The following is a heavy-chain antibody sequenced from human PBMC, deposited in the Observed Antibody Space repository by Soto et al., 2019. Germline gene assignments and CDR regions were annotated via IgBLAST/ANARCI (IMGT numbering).Heavy chain of an antibody. CDR3: VRGVVVVVGSTAENFDH. V-gene: IGHV3-48*02. CDR2: ISYSGETK. Sequence: QPGGSLRLSCVTSGFTFTKYIMNWVRQSPGKGLEWVSYISYSGETKYYADSLKGRYAISRDDAKNSVYLQMNSLRDEDTAFYYFVRGVVVVVGSTAENFDHWGQGTLVTAPQ. D-gene: IGHD2-15*01. CDR1: GFTFTKYI. J-gene: IGHJ4*02.